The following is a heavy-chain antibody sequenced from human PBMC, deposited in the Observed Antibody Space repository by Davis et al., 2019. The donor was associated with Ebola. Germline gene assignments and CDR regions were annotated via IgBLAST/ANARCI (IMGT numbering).Heavy chain of an antibody. CDR2: IIPIFGTA. CDR1: GYTFTSYA. J-gene: IGHJ4*02. CDR3: AREEYYYDSSGYYHATFDY. V-gene: IGHV1-69*13. Sequence: SVKVSCKASGYTFTSYAMNWVRQAPGQGLEWMGGIIPIFGTANYAQRFQGRVTITADESTSTAYMELSSLRSEDTAVYYCAREEYYYDSSGYYHATFDYWGQGTLVTVSS. D-gene: IGHD3-22*01.